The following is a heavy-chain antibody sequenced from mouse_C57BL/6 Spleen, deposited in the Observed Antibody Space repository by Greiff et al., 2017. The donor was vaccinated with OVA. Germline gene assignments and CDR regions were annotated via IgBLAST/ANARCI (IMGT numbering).Heavy chain of an antibody. CDR3: ARPYDGSFDY. Sequence: QVQLQQPGAELVKPGASVKLSCKASGYTFTSYWMHWVKQRPGQGLEWIGMIHPNSGSTNYNEKFKSKATLTVDKSASTAYMQLSSLTSEDSAVYYCARPYDGSFDYWGQGTTLTVSS. J-gene: IGHJ2*01. D-gene: IGHD2-3*01. CDR1: GYTFTSYW. V-gene: IGHV1-64*01. CDR2: IHPNSGST.